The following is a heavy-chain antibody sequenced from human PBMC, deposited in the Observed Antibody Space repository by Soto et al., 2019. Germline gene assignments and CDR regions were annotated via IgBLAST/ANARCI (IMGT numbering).Heavy chain of an antibody. CDR1: GFTFSMYW. J-gene: IGHJ4*02. Sequence: EVQLVESGGGLVQPGGSLRLSCAASGFTFSMYWMHWVRQVPGKGPEWVSRINDDGISTNYADSVKGRFTISRDNATNTRYLQMNALRVEDTGVYYCTRGPRATSTGTGAFWGQGTLVTVSS. CDR2: INDDGIST. V-gene: IGHV3-74*01. D-gene: IGHD1-1*01. CDR3: TRGPRATSTGTGAF.